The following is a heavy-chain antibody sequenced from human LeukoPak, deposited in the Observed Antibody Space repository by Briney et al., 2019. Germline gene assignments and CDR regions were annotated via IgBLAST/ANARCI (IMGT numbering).Heavy chain of an antibody. Sequence: GGSLRLSCAASGFTFSSYSMNWVRQAPGKGLEWVSYISSSSSTIYYADSVKGRFTISRDNAKNSLYLQMNSLRAEDTAVYYCARPYSSGWYGGFDIWGQGTMVTVSS. CDR3: ARPYSSGWYGGFDI. CDR2: ISSSSSTI. V-gene: IGHV3-48*01. CDR1: GFTFSSYS. J-gene: IGHJ3*02. D-gene: IGHD6-19*01.